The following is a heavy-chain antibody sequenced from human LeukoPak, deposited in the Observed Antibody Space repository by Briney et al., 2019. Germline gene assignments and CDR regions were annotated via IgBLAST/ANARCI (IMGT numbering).Heavy chain of an antibody. Sequence: GGSPRLSCAASGFTISTYAMTWVRQAPGKGLEWVSAISGSNGGTYYADSVKGRFTISRDNSKNTLYVQMNSLRADDTAVYYCAKGSSYTSGWYVGWGQGTLVTVSS. CDR1: GFTISTYA. CDR3: AKGSSYTSGWYVG. CDR2: ISGSNGGT. V-gene: IGHV3-23*01. J-gene: IGHJ4*02. D-gene: IGHD6-19*01.